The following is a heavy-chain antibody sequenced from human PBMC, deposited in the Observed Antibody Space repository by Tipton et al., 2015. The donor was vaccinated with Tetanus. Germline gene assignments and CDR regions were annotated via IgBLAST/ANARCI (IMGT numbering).Heavy chain of an antibody. J-gene: IGHJ4*02. V-gene: IGHV4-39*01. D-gene: IGHD2-2*01. Sequence: TLSLTCTVSGGSISSPNYYWGWIRQPPGKGMEWIGSVYYSGSTYYNPPLKSRVTLSVDTSKNQFSMQLNSVTAADTAVYYCAEVGRFCSSNSCHEYYCDAWGRGTLVTVSS. CDR1: GGSISSPNYY. CDR3: AEVGRFCSSNSCHEYYCDA. CDR2: VYYSGST.